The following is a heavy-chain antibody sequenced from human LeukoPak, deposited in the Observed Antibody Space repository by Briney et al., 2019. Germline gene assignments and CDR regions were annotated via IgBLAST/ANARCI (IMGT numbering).Heavy chain of an antibody. J-gene: IGHJ4*02. CDR1: GFTFSSYA. D-gene: IGHD3-22*01. Sequence: GGSLRLSCAASGFTFSSYAMHWVRQAPGKGLEWLAVISYDGSNKYYADSVKGRFTISRDNSKNTLYLQMNSLRAEDTAVHYCARDGNYYDSSGYPSRWGQGTLVTVSS. CDR3: ARDGNYYDSSGYPSR. V-gene: IGHV3-30-3*01. CDR2: ISYDGSNK.